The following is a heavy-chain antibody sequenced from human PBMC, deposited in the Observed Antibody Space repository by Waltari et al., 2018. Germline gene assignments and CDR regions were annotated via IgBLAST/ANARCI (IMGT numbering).Heavy chain of an antibody. V-gene: IGHV1-69-2*01. J-gene: IGHJ4*02. CDR2: VDPEDGET. Sequence: EAQLVQSGAEVKKPGATVTISCKGSRYTFTDYYIHWVHQAPEKGLDWMGLVDPEDGETVYAEKFQGRVTISADTSTDTTHMELSSLRSEDTAVYYCVRGPRVAAAGLDYWGQGTLVTVSS. CDR3: VRGPRVAAAGLDY. CDR1: RYTFTDYY. D-gene: IGHD6-13*01.